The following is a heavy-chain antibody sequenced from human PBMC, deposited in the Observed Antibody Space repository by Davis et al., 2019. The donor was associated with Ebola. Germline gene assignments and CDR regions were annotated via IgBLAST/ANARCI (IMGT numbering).Heavy chain of an antibody. D-gene: IGHD6-6*01. CDR2: IYYSGIT. CDR1: GGSISSYY. CDR3: ARGFWGAARLVDY. V-gene: IGHV4-59*08. J-gene: IGHJ4*02. Sequence: MPSETLSLTCTVSGGSISSYYWSWILQPPGKGLEWIGYIYYSGITNYNPSLKSRVTISVDTSKNQFSLKLYSVTAADTAVYHCARGFWGAARLVDYWGQGTLVTVSS.